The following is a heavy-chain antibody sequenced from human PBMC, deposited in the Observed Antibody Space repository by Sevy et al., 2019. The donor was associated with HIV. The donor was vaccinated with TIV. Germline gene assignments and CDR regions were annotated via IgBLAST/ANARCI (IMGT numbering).Heavy chain of an antibody. V-gene: IGHV4-39*01. CDR3: ASTVGMDWFDP. D-gene: IGHD3-22*01. CDR1: GGSISSSSYY. Sequence: SETLSLTCTVSGGSISSSSYYWGWIRQPPGKGLEWIGSIYYSGSTYYNPSLKSRVTISVDTSKNQFSLKLSSVTAADTAVYYCASTVGMDWFDPWGQGTLVTVSS. J-gene: IGHJ5*02. CDR2: IYYSGST.